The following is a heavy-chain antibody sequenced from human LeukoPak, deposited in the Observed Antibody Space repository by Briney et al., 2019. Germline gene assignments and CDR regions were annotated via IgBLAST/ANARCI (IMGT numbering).Heavy chain of an antibody. CDR1: GGSITSDY. J-gene: IGHJ4*02. CDR3: ARAPYSSGWSHV. CDR2: IYTSGST. D-gene: IGHD3-22*01. Sequence: SETLSLTCTVSGGSITSDYWSWIRQPPGKGLEWIGYIYTSGSTKYNPSLKSRVTIPIDTSKNQFSLKLSSVTAADTAVYYCARAPYSSGWSHVWGQGTLVTVSS. V-gene: IGHV4-59*01.